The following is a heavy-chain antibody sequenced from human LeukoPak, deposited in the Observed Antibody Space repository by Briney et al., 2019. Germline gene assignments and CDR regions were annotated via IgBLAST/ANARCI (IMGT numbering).Heavy chain of an antibody. CDR1: GYTFASFG. CDR2: INTHNGDT. D-gene: IGHD6-13*01. CDR3: ARTYGSRPRGWFDP. V-gene: IGHV1-18*01. J-gene: IGHJ5*02. Sequence: ASVKVSCKASGYTFASFGITWVRQAPGQGLEWMGWINTHNGDTNYAQKLQGRVTMTTDTSTSTAYMELRSLRSDDTAVYYCARTYGSRPRGWFDPWGQGTLVTVSS.